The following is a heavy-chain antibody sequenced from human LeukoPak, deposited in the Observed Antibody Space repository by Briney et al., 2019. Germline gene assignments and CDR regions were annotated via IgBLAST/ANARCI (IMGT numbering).Heavy chain of an antibody. V-gene: IGHV1-2*06. CDR3: ARDGGDNWFDP. CDR2: INPNSGGT. Sequence: GASVKVSCKVSGYTLTELSMHWVRQAPGQGLEWMGRINPNSGGTNYAQKFQGRVTMTRDTSISTAYMDLSRPRSDDTAVYYCARDGGDNWFDPWGQGTLVTVSS. J-gene: IGHJ5*02. D-gene: IGHD3-16*01. CDR1: GYTLTELS.